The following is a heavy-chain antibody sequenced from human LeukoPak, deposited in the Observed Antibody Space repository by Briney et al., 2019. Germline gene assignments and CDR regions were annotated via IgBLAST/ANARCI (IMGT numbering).Heavy chain of an antibody. CDR1: GFTFRDYY. Sequence: PGGSLRLSCEASGFTFRDYYMNWIRQAPGKGLEWIAYISSSGNNNYYADSVNGLFSIFSANAKNALYLQMNSLRAEDTAVYYCARDAARGSSGWYAFDLWGQGTMVSVSS. V-gene: IGHV3-11*04. CDR2: ISSSGNNN. D-gene: IGHD6-19*01. CDR3: ARDAARGSSGWYAFDL. J-gene: IGHJ3*01.